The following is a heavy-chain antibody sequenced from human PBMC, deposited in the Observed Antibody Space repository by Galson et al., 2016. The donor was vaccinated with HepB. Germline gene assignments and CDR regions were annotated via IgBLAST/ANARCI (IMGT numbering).Heavy chain of an antibody. CDR3: ARVRLTGPTPIRGYFDV. D-gene: IGHD1-20*01. J-gene: IGHJ4*02. V-gene: IGHV4-59*01. Sequence: EPLSLTCTVSGVSISSYYWSWIRQPPGKGLECIGYTYHSGSTNYNPSLKSRVTISVDTSKNKFSLELSSVTAADTAVYYCARVRLTGPTPIRGYFDVWGQGTLVTVSS. CDR2: TYHSGST. CDR1: GVSISSYY.